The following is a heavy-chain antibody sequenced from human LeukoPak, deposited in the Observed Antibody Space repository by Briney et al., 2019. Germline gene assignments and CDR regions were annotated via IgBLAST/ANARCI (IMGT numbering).Heavy chain of an antibody. J-gene: IGHJ4*02. D-gene: IGHD3-9*01. CDR2: ISGSGGST. CDR3: ASQGTYYDLLTGYFPVYYFDY. Sequence: GSLRLSCAASGFTFSSYAMSWVRQAPGKGLEWVSAISGSGGSTYYADSVKGRFTISRDNSKNTLYLQMNSLRAEDTAVYYCASQGTYYDLLTGYFPVYYFDYWGQGTLVTVSS. V-gene: IGHV3-23*01. CDR1: GFTFSSYA.